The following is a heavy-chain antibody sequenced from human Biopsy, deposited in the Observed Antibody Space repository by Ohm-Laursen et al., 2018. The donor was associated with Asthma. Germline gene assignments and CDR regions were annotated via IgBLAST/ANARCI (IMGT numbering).Heavy chain of an antibody. J-gene: IGHJ6*02. CDR1: GDSFSNYA. CDR3: EGGYSGSDRIVYYYSGLEV. D-gene: IGHD5-12*01. Sequence: SSVKVSCKASGDSFSNYAISWVRQAPGQGLEWMGGLIPVLGTPDHAQMFEGRVTITADESTSTAYIELSSLSSEDAAVYYFEGGYSGSDRIVYYYSGLEVWGQGTTVTVSS. V-gene: IGHV1-69*01. CDR2: LIPVLGTP.